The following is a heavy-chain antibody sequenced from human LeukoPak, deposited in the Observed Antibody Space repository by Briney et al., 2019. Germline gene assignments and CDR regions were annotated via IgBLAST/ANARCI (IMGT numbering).Heavy chain of an antibody. CDR2: ISSSGDTI. CDR3: TRDFRWLQLYFDY. J-gene: IGHJ4*02. V-gene: IGHV3-48*04. CDR1: GFTFSNYS. Sequence: GGSLRLSCAASGFTFSNYSMNWVRQAPGEGLEWISSISSSGDTIYYADSVKGRFTISRDNAKKSLYLQMNSLRAEDTAVYYCTRDFRWLQLYFDYWGQGTLVTVSS. D-gene: IGHD5-24*01.